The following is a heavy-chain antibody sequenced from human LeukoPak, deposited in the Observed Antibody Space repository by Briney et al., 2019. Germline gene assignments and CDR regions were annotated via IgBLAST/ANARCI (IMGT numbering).Heavy chain of an antibody. V-gene: IGHV4-39*01. CDR1: GGSISSYY. J-gene: IGHJ6*02. D-gene: IGHD5-18*01. Sequence: PSETLSLTCTVSGGSISSYYWGWIRQPPGKGLEWIGSIYYSGSTYYNPSLKSRVTISVDTSKNQFSLKLSSVTAADTAVYYCARCSGGYSYGWSDYYYYYGMDVWGQGTTVTVSS. CDR3: ARCSGGYSYGWSDYYYYYGMDV. CDR2: IYYSGST.